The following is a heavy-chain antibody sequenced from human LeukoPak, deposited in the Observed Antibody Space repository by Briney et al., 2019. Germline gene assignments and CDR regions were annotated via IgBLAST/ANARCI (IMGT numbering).Heavy chain of an antibody. J-gene: IGHJ4*02. Sequence: SETLSLTCAVYGGSFSGYYWSWIRQPPGKGLEWIGEINHSGSTYYNPSLKSRVTISVDTSKNQFSLKLSSVTAADTAVYYCARFPPRSGSSVRSDYWGQGTLVTVSS. CDR1: GGSFSGYY. CDR3: ARFPPRSGSSVRSDY. CDR2: INHSGST. V-gene: IGHV4-34*01. D-gene: IGHD1-26*01.